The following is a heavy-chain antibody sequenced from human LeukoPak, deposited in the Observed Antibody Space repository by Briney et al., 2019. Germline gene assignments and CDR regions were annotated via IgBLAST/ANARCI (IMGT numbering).Heavy chain of an antibody. J-gene: IGHJ4*02. V-gene: IGHV4-34*01. CDR1: GGSFSGYS. CDR3: ASRGRAGDY. D-gene: IGHD3-10*01. Sequence: SETLSLTCAVYGGSFSGYSWSWIRQPPGKGLEWIGEINHSGSANYNPSLKSRVTISVDTSKNQFSLKLSSVTAADTAVYYCASRGRAGDYWGQGTLVTVSS. CDR2: INHSGSA.